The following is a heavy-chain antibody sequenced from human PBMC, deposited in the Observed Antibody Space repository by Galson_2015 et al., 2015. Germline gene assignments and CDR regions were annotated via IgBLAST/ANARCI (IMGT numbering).Heavy chain of an antibody. D-gene: IGHD2-15*01. V-gene: IGHV3-30*01. CDR2: MSSDGSNK. CDR1: GFNFSKHA. CDR3: ARVRYCTGGTCDHFFDS. J-gene: IGHJ4*02. Sequence: SLRLSCAASGFNFSKHAMHWVRQPPGKGLEWVALMSSDGSNKYFADSVKGRFAISRDNSKNSLYLQMNSLSPEDTAVYFCARVRYCTGGTCDHFFDSWGQGILDTVSS.